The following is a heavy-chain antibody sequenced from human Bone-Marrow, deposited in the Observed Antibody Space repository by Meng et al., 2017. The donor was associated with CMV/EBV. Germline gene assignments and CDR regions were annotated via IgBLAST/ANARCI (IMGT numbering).Heavy chain of an antibody. CDR1: GFTFDDYA. CDR3: AKGFGGPYYFDY. J-gene: IGHJ4*02. D-gene: IGHD3-10*01. CDR2: ISWNSGSI. Sequence: GGSLRLSCAASGFTFDDYAMHWVRQAPGKGLEWVSGISWNSGSIGYADSVKGRFTISRDNAKNSLYLQMNSLRAEDTALYYCAKGFGGPYYFDYWGQGTLVTVSS. V-gene: IGHV3-9*01.